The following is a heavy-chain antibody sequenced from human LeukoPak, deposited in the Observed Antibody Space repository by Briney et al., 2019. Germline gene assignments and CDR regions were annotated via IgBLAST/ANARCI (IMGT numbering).Heavy chain of an antibody. J-gene: IGHJ4*02. CDR3: ASMLGYCSGGSCFVVDY. D-gene: IGHD2-15*01. V-gene: IGHV3-30*02. CDR2: IRYDGSNK. CDR1: GFTFSSYG. Sequence: PGGSLRLSCAASGFTFSSYGMHWVRQAPGKGLEWVAFIRYDGSNKYYADSVKGRFTISRDNSKNTLYLQMNSLRAEDTAVYYCASMLGYCSGGSCFVVDYWGQGTLVTVSS.